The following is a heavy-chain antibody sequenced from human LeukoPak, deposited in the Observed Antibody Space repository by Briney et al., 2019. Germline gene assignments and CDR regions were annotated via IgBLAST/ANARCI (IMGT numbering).Heavy chain of an antibody. CDR3: AGEDRAVAGSFDY. J-gene: IGHJ4*02. V-gene: IGHV1-18*01. CDR1: GYTFTSYG. Sequence: GASVKVSCKASGYTFTSYGISWVRQAPGQGLEWMGWISVFNGNTNYVQNLQGRVAMTKVTSTSTAYMELRSLRSEDTAVYYCAGEDRAVAGSFDYWGQGSLVTVSS. D-gene: IGHD6-19*01. CDR2: ISVFNGNT.